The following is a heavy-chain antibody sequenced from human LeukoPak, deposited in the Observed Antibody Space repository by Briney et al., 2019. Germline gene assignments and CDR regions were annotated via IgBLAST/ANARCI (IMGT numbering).Heavy chain of an antibody. D-gene: IGHD4-11*01. Sequence: PGGSLRLSCAASGFTVSSNYMSWVRQAPGKGLEWASVIYSGGSTYYADSVKGRFTISRDNSKNTLYLQMNSLRAEDTAVYYCAREGSEGYSNYAYGYWGQGTLVTVSS. J-gene: IGHJ4*02. V-gene: IGHV3-53*01. CDR2: IYSGGST. CDR1: GFTVSSNY. CDR3: AREGSEGYSNYAYGY.